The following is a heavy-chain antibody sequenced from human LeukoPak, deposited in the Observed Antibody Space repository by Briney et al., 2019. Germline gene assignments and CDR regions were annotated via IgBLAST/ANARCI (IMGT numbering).Heavy chain of an antibody. Sequence: PGGSLRLSCVGSGSTFNNYAMSWVRQAPGKGLEWVSVISGNGGSIVYADSVKGRFTISRDNSKNTLFLQMNSLRAEDTAVYYCAKDGRATITFDWWGQGTLVTVSS. CDR3: AKDGRATITFDW. D-gene: IGHD5-24*01. CDR2: ISGNGGSI. CDR1: GSTFNNYA. J-gene: IGHJ4*02. V-gene: IGHV3-23*01.